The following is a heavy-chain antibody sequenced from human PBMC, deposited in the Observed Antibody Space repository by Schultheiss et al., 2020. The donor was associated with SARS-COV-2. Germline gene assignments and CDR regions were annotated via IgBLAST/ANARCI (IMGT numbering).Heavy chain of an antibody. CDR2: IIPILGIA. Sequence: SVKVSCKASGGTFSSYTISWVRQAPGQGLEWMGRIIPILGIANYAQKFQGRVTITADKSTSTAYMELSSLRSEDTAVYYCARDSDYYYYGMDVWGQGTTVTVSS. J-gene: IGHJ6*02. CDR3: ARDSDYYYYGMDV. CDR1: GGTFSSYT. V-gene: IGHV1-69*04.